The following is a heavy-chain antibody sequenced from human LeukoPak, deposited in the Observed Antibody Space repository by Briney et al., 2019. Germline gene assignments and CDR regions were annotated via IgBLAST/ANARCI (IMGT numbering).Heavy chain of an antibody. CDR3: ARHRSVTITPDAFDI. D-gene: IGHD3-3*01. CDR2: IYPGDSDT. V-gene: IGHV5-51*01. CDR1: GYSFTSYW. Sequence: GESLKISCKGSGYSFTSYWIGWVRQMPGKGLEWMGIIYPGDSDTRYSPSFQGQVTLSADKSISTAYLQWSSLKASDTAMYYCARHRSVTITPDAFDIWGQGTMVTVSS. J-gene: IGHJ3*02.